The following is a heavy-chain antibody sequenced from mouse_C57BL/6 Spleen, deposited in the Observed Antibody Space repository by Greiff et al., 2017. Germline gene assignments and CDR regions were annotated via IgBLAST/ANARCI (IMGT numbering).Heavy chain of an antibody. CDR2: IYPRSGNT. CDR1: GYTFTSYG. J-gene: IGHJ4*01. Sequence: VKLMESGAELARPGASVKLSCKASGYTFTSYGISWVKQRTGQGLEWIGEIYPRSGNTYYNEKFKGKATLTADKSSSTAYMELRSLTSEDSAVYFCARCTTVVYYYAMDYWGQGTSVTVSS. CDR3: ARCTTVVYYYAMDY. V-gene: IGHV1-81*01. D-gene: IGHD1-1*01.